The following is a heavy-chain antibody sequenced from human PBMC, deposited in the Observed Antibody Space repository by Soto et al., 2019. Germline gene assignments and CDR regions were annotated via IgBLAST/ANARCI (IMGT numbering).Heavy chain of an antibody. V-gene: IGHV1-58*01. CDR1: GFTFTSSA. J-gene: IGHJ6*02. D-gene: IGHD2-2*01. CDR2: IVVGSGNT. CDR3: AAVSQNLNTPLGYCSSTSCYVYGMDV. Sequence: SVKVSCKASGFTFTSSAVQWVRQARGQRLERIGWIVVGSGNTNYAQKFQERVTITRDMSTSTAYMELSSLRSEDTAVYYCAAVSQNLNTPLGYCSSTSCYVYGMDVWGQGTTVTVSS.